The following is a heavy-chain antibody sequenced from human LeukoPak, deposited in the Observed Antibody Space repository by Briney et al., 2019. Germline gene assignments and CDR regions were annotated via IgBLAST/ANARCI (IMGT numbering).Heavy chain of an antibody. J-gene: IGHJ4*02. CDR1: GFTSSSYS. CDR3: ARGPHHSSSSLD. V-gene: IGHV3-21*01. D-gene: IGHD6-6*01. CDR2: ISSSSSYI. Sequence: GGSLRLSCAASGFTSSSYSMNWVRQAPGKGLEWVSSISSSSSYIYYADSVKGRFTISRDNAKNSLYLQMNSLRAEDTAVYYCARGPHHSSSSLDWGQGTLVTVSS.